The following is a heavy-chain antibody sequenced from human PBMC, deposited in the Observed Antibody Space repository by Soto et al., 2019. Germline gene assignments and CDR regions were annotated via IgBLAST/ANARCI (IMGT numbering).Heavy chain of an antibody. J-gene: IGHJ4*01. CDR2: IIRSGGET. D-gene: IGHD3-16*01. Sequence: QGLEWMGRIIRSGGETTYAQRFLGRVTMTGDTSTSTVYMEVSSLRSEDTAVYYCARKGELVLEIPPRDHWCYGTPLPVSA. CDR3: ARKGELVLEIPPRDH. V-gene: IGHV1-46*03.